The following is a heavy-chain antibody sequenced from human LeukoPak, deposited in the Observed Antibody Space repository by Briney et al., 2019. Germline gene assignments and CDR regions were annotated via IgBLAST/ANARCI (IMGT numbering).Heavy chain of an antibody. CDR3: ARGKYSGFDL. D-gene: IGHD2-15*01. V-gene: IGHV6-1*01. Sequence: SQTLSLTCAISGDSVSTNSAAWNWIRQSPSRGLEWLGRTYYRSKWNNDYAVSVKSRITINPDTSKNQFSLQLNSVTPDDTALYYCARGKYSGFDLWGQGTMVTVSS. CDR2: TYYRSKWNN. CDR1: GDSVSTNSAA. J-gene: IGHJ3*01.